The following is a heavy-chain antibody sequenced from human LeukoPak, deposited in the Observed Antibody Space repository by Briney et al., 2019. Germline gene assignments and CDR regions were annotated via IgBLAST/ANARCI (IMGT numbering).Heavy chain of an antibody. CDR2: LSGSGSNT. CDR1: GFTFNNYA. CDR3: AKDGGGWYTSGWYYFDS. Sequence: PGGSLRLSCAASGFTFNNYAMSWVRQAPGKGLEWVSSLSGSGSNTYYADSVKGRFTISRDNSKNTVCLQMNSLRAEDTAVYYCAKDGGGWYTSGWYYFDSWGQGTLVTVSS. J-gene: IGHJ4*02. D-gene: IGHD6-19*01. V-gene: IGHV3-23*01.